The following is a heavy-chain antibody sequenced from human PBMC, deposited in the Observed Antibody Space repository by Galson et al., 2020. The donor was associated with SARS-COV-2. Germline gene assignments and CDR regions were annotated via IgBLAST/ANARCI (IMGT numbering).Heavy chain of an antibody. Sequence: GESLKISCAASGFTFSSYGMHWVRQAPGKGLEWVAVISYDGSNKYYADSVKGRFTISRDNSKNTLYLQMNSLRAEDTAVYYCAKDLPWYYDSSGYSLAHYDAFDIWGQGTMGTVSS. CDR1: GFTFSSYG. D-gene: IGHD3-22*01. J-gene: IGHJ3*02. V-gene: IGHV3-30*18. CDR2: ISYDGSNK. CDR3: AKDLPWYYDSSGYSLAHYDAFDI.